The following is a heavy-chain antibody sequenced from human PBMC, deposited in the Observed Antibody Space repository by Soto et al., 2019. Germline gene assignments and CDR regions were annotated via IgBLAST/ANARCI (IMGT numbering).Heavy chain of an antibody. Sequence: SETLSLTCTVSGGSISSGGYYWSWIRQHPGKGLEWIGYIYYSGSTYYNPSLKSRVTISVDTSKNQFSLKLSSVTAADTAVYYCARDYLGTIDYWGQGTLVTVSS. CDR1: GGSISSGGYY. CDR2: IYYSGST. J-gene: IGHJ4*02. V-gene: IGHV4-31*03. CDR3: ARDYLGTIDY.